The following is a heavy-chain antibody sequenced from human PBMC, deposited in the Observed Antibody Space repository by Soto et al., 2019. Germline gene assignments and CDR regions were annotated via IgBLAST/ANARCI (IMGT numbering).Heavy chain of an antibody. CDR1: GGTFNTYA. CDR3: AKGAGDH. J-gene: IGHJ4*02. V-gene: IGHV1-69*01. CDR2: IIPIFGIK. D-gene: IGHD3-10*01. Sequence: QMQLVQSGAEVKERGSSVKISCKTSGGTFNTYALTWVRQAPGQGLEWIGGIIPIFGIKNVAQRFQGRVTIYADGFLTTAHMGETSLRADETALYYCAKGAGDHWGQGTLVTVSS.